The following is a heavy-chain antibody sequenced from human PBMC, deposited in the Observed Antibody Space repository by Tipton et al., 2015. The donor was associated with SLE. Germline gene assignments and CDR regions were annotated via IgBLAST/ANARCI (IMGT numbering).Heavy chain of an antibody. D-gene: IGHD1/OR15-1a*01. CDR1: GFTFSTYG. J-gene: IGHJ4*02. Sequence: SLRLSCPASGFTFSTYGMHWVRQAPGKGLEWVASINQGGSENHYVDSVRGRFTISRDNAKNSLYLQMNTLRAEDTAVYYCAKDGTLPGFGGQGTLVTVSS. CDR2: INQGGSEN. CDR3: AKDGTLPGF. V-gene: IGHV3-7*01.